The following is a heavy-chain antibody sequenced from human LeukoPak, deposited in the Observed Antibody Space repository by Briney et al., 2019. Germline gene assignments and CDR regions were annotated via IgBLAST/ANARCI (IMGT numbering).Heavy chain of an antibody. CDR2: IYYTGST. V-gene: IGHV4-59*01. CDR3: ARSYDSRGYYYYGMDV. D-gene: IGHD3-22*01. CDR1: GGSISSYY. J-gene: IGHJ6*02. Sequence: SETLSLTCTVSGGSISSYYGGWIRQPPGKGLEWIGYIYYTGSTGYNPSLKSRVTISVDTPKNQFSLKLSSVTTADTAVYYCARSYDSRGYYYYGMDVWGQGTTVTVSS.